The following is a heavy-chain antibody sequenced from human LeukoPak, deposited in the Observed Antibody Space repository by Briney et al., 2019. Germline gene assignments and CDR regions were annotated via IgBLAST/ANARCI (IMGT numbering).Heavy chain of an antibody. D-gene: IGHD3-10*01. CDR2: ISSSSSYI. V-gene: IGHV3-21*01. Sequence: TGGSLRLSCAASGFTFSSYSMNWVRQAPGKGLEWVSSISSSSSYIYYADSVKGRFTISRDNAKNSLYLQMNSLRAEDTAVYYCARDKMVRGVITNFDYWGQGTLVTVSS. CDR3: ARDKMVRGVITNFDY. J-gene: IGHJ4*02. CDR1: GFTFSSYS.